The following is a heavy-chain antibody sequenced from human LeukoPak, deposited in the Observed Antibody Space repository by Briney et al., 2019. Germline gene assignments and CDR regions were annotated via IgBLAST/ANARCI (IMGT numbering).Heavy chain of an antibody. V-gene: IGHV3-74*01. CDR1: GFSFSSYW. J-gene: IGHJ6*03. Sequence: PGGSLRLSCVTSGFSFSSYWMHWVRHAPGKGLVWVSDINPDGTNTNYADSVKGRFTMSRDNAENTLYLQMNGLTADDTAVYYCVTAGHYFMDVWGKGTTVTVSS. CDR2: INPDGTNT. CDR3: VTAGHYFMDV.